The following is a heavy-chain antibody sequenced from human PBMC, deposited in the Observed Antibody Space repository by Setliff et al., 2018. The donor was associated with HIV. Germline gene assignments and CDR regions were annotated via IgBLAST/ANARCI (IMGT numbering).Heavy chain of an antibody. Sequence: GASVKVSCKASGYSFARYGLSWVRQAPGQGLEWMGWMNPNSGNTGYAQKFQGRVTMTRDTSISTAYMELNNLKFEDTAVYYCARARRDSYDRGRRNHYYIDVWGKGTTVTVSS. V-gene: IGHV1-8*01. J-gene: IGHJ6*03. CDR3: ARARRDSYDRGRRNHYYIDV. CDR1: GYSFARYG. D-gene: IGHD3-22*01. CDR2: MNPNSGNT.